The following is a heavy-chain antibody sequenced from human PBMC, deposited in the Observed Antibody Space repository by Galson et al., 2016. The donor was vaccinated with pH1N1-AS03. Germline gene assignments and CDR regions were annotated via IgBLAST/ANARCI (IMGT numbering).Heavy chain of an antibody. D-gene: IGHD3-3*01. CDR2: ISSDASGT. J-gene: IGHJ4*02. Sequence: SLRLSCAGSGFSIRTYWMHWVRQAPGKGLEYVSAISSDASGTYYANSVKGRFTISRDNSKNTVYLQMGSLRAEDMAVYYCARRRSYYDFWSGYSDYWGQGTLVTVSS. CDR1: GFSIRTYW. V-gene: IGHV3-64*01. CDR3: ARRRSYYDFWSGYSDY.